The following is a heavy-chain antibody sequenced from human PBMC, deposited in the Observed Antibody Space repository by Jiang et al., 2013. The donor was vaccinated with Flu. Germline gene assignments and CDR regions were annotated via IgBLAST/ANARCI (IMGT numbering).Heavy chain of an antibody. CDR2: IYYSGST. V-gene: IGHV4-39*07. CDR1: GGSISSSSYY. D-gene: IGHD3-3*01. CDR3: ARGYYDFWSGYLPPSYYYYYGMDV. J-gene: IGHJ6*01. Sequence: GSGLVKPSETLSLTCTVSGGSISSSSYYWGWIRQPPGKGLEWIGSIYYSGSTYYNPSLKSRVTISVDTSKNQFSLKLSSVTAADTAVYYCARGYYDFWSGYLPPSYYYYYGMDV.